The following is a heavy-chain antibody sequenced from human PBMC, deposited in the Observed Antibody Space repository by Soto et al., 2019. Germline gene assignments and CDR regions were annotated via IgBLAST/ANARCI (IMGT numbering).Heavy chain of an antibody. CDR2: IYSGGST. Sequence: HPGGSLRLSCAASGFTVSSNYMSWVRQAPGKGLEWVSVIYSGGSTYYADSVKGRFTISRDNSKNTLYLQMNSLGAEDTAVYYCARFFGFLESLAFDIWGQGTMVTVSS. CDR1: GFTVSSNY. D-gene: IGHD3-3*01. CDR3: ARFFGFLESLAFDI. J-gene: IGHJ3*02. V-gene: IGHV3-66*01.